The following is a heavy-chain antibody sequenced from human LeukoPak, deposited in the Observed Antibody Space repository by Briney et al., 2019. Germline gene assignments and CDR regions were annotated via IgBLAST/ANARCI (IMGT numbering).Heavy chain of an antibody. CDR3: AKGHLIYDSTPYYGY. CDR1: GFTFSSYA. Sequence: GGSLRLSCAASGFTFSSYAMSWVRQALGKGLEWVSAISGSGAGTSYANSVKGRFTISRDNSKSTLYLQMNSLRAEDTAVYYCAKGHLIYDSTPYYGYWGQGTLVTVSS. D-gene: IGHD3-22*01. J-gene: IGHJ4*02. CDR2: ISGSGAGT. V-gene: IGHV3-23*01.